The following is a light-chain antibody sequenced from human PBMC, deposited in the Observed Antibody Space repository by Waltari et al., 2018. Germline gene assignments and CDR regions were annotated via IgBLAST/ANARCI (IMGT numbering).Light chain of an antibody. Sequence: SYALIQPPSVSVAPGETARITCGGNNIGRSSVQWYQQKPGQAPVLVIYYSTDRPSGIPERFSGSNSGNTATLTINRVEAGDEADYYCQVWDSSSDHPFGGGTKLTVL. V-gene: IGLV3-21*04. CDR2: YST. CDR1: NIGRSS. J-gene: IGLJ2*01. CDR3: QVWDSSSDHP.